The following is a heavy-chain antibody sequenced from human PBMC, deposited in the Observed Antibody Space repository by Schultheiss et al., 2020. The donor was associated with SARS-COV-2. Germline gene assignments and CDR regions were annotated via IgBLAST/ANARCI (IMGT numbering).Heavy chain of an antibody. CDR1: GFTLTDYY. CDR2: SRNRGDNYIT. CDR3: ARLVTDSSGFYNFDY. Sequence: GGSLRLSCAAFGFTLTDYYMDWVRQAPGKGLEWVGRSRNRGDNYITEYAASVEGRFTISRDDSKSSVFLQMDSLKTEDTAVYHCARLVTDSSGFYNFDYWGQGTLVTVSS. J-gene: IGHJ4*02. D-gene: IGHD3-22*01. V-gene: IGHV3-72*01.